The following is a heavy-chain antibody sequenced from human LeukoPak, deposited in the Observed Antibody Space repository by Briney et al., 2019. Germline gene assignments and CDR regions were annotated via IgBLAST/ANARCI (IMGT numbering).Heavy chain of an antibody. CDR2: IKQDGSEI. CDR1: GFIFSSYW. CDR3: ARRHQVASYYYGLDV. J-gene: IGHJ6*02. Sequence: PGGSLRLSCAASGFIFSSYWMSWVRQAPGKGLEWVANIKQDGSEIYYVDSVKGRFTISRDNAKNSLYLQMNSLRAEDTAVYYCARRHQVASYYYGLDVWGQGTTVTVSS. V-gene: IGHV3-7*05. D-gene: IGHD5-12*01.